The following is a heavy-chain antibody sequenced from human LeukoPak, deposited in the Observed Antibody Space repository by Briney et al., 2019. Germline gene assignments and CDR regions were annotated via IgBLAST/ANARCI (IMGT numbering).Heavy chain of an antibody. J-gene: IGHJ5*02. CDR3: ARGYGSGSYYNRNWFGP. V-gene: IGHV4-59*01. CDR1: GGSISSYY. CDR2: IYYSGST. D-gene: IGHD3-10*01. Sequence: PSETLSLTCTGSGGSISSYYWSWIRQPPGKGLEWIGYIYYSGSTNYNPSLKSRVTISVDTSKNQFSLKLSSVTAADTAVYYCARGYGSGSYYNRNWFGPWGQGTLVTVSS.